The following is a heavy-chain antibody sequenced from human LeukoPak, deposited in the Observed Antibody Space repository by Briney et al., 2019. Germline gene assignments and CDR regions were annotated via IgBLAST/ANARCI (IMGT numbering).Heavy chain of an antibody. CDR1: GYSISSGYY. Sequence: KPSETLSLTCAVSGYSISSGYYWGWIRQPPGKGLEWIGSIYHSGSTYYNPSLKSRVTISVDTSKNQFSLKLSSVTAADTAMYYCARGGSTSCYWYWGQGTLVTVSS. CDR3: ARGGSTSCYWY. CDR2: IYHSGST. V-gene: IGHV4-38-2*01. J-gene: IGHJ4*02. D-gene: IGHD2-2*01.